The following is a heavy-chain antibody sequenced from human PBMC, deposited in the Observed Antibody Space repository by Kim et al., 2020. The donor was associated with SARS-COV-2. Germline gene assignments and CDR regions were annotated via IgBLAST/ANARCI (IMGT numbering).Heavy chain of an antibody. V-gene: IGHV3-9*01. Sequence: GGSLRLSCAASGFTFDDYAMHWVRQAPGKGLEWVSGISWNSGSIGYADSVKGRFTISRDNAKNSLYLQMNSLRAEDTALYYCAKSPYYYDSSGYLYFYY. D-gene: IGHD3-22*01. CDR3: AKSPYYYDSSGYLYFYY. CDR2: ISWNSGSI. J-gene: IGHJ4*01. CDR1: GFTFDDYA.